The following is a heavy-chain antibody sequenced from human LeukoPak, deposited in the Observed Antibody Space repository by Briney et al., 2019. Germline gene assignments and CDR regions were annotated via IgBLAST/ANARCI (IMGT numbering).Heavy chain of an antibody. D-gene: IGHD6-19*01. CDR3: ARRSSPDYYYYYMDV. CDR2: IDNSGSVI. V-gene: IGHV3-48*04. J-gene: IGHJ6*03. CDR1: GFTFMSYW. Sequence: PGGSLRLSCAASGFTFMSYWMSWVRQAPGQGLEWISYIDNSGSVIIYADSVKGRFTISRDNAKNSVDLQMNSLRAEDTAVYYCARRSSPDYYYYYMDVWGKGTTVTISS.